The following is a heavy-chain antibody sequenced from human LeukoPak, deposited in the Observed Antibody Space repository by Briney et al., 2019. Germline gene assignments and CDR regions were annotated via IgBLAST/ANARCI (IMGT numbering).Heavy chain of an antibody. CDR2: FDPEDGDT. J-gene: IGHJ4*02. Sequence: GASVKVSCKVSGYTLTGLSMHWVRQAPGKGLEWMGGFDPEDGDTIYAQKFQGRVTMTEDTSTDTAYMELSSLRSEDTAVYYCATYPKSSSSWYGSYFDYWGQGTLVTVSS. CDR3: ATYPKSSSSWYGSYFDY. D-gene: IGHD6-13*01. CDR1: GYTLTGLS. V-gene: IGHV1-24*01.